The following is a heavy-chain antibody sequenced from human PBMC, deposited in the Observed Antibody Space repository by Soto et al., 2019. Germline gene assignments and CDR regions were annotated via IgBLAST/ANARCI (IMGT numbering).Heavy chain of an antibody. CDR2: ISAYTDDP. J-gene: IGHJ5*02. CDR1: GNTFTNFG. V-gene: IGHV1-18*01. CDR3: ARVIPGAEAWFDP. D-gene: IGHD2-2*01. Sequence: QGQLVQSGAEVKKPGASVKVSCTASGNTFTNFGVTWVRQAPGQGLEWMGWISAYTDDPNYAQKFQGRVTMTIDTSTRTAYLALRSLTSAATAVYYSARVIPGAEAWFDPWGQGTLVTVSS.